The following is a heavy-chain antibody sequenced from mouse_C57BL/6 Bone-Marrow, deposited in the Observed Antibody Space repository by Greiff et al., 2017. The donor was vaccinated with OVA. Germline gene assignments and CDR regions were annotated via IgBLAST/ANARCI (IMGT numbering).Heavy chain of an antibody. V-gene: IGHV1-82*01. CDR2: IYPGDGDT. CDR1: GYAFSSSW. Sequence: QVQLQQSGPELVKPGASVKISCKASGYAFSSSWMNWVKQRPGKGLEWIGRIYPGDGDTNYNGKFKGKATLTADKSSSTAYMQLSSLTSEDSAVYFCASEITTVVAGSYDAMDYWGQGTSVTVSS. D-gene: IGHD1-1*01. J-gene: IGHJ4*01. CDR3: ASEITTVVAGSYDAMDY.